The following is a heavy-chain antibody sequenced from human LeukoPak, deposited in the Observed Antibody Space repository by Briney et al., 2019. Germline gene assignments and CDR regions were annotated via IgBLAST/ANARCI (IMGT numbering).Heavy chain of an antibody. CDR2: IIPIFGTA. CDR3: ARSRTTGTTWWAFDI. V-gene: IGHV1-69*13. J-gene: IGHJ3*02. CDR1: GGTFSSYA. D-gene: IGHD1-1*01. Sequence: SVKVSCKASGGTFSSYAISWVRQAPGQGLEWMGGIIPIFGTANYAQKFQGRVTITAAESTSTAYMELSSLRSEDTAVYYCARSRTTGTTWWAFDIWGQGTMVTVSS.